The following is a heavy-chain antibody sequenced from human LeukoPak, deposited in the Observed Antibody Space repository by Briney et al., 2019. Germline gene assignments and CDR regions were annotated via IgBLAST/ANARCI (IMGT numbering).Heavy chain of an antibody. V-gene: IGHV3-66*01. D-gene: IGHD3-10*01. CDR2: IYSGGST. CDR3: ARADTYYYGSGTPGYFDY. CDR1: GFTVSSNY. J-gene: IGHJ4*02. Sequence: GGSLRLSCAASGFTVSSNYMSWVRQAPGKGLEWVSVIYSGGSTYYADSVKGRFTISRDNSKNTLYLQMNSLRAEDTAVYYCARADTYYYGSGTPGYFDYWGQGTLVTVSS.